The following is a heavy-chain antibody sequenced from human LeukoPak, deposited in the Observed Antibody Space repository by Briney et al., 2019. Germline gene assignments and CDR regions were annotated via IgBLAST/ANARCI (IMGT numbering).Heavy chain of an antibody. V-gene: IGHV1-2*06. CDR2: INPNSGGT. J-gene: IGHJ4*02. CDR3: ARDMAYSSSSY. CDR1: GYTFTGYY. Sequence: ASVTVSCKASGYTFTGYYMHWVRQAPGQGLEWMGRINPNSGGTNYAQKFQGRVTMTRDTSISTAYMELSRLRSDDTAVYYCARDMAYSSSSYWGQGTLVTVSS. D-gene: IGHD6-6*01.